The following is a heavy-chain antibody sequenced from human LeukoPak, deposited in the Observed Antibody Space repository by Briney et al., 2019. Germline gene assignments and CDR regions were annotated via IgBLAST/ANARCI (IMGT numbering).Heavy chain of an antibody. CDR3: ARESCSGGSCWWSFEY. CDR2: INPNSGGT. V-gene: IGHV1-2*02. J-gene: IGHJ4*02. CDR1: GYTFTGYY. D-gene: IGHD2-15*01. Sequence: ASVKVSCKASGYTFTGYYMQWVRQAPGQGLEWMGWINPNSGGTNYAQKFQGRVTMTRDTSISTAYMELSRLRSDDTAVYYCARESCSGGSCWWSFEYWGQGTLVTVSS.